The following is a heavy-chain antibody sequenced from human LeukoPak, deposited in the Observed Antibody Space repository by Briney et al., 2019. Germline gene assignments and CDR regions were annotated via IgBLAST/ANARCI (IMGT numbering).Heavy chain of an antibody. V-gene: IGHV4-39*01. J-gene: IGHJ6*03. D-gene: IGHD6-19*01. CDR2: IYYSGST. CDR3: ATSSTYSSGWLYYYYYYMDV. CDR1: GGSISSSSYY. Sequence: SETLSLTCTVSGGSISSSSYYWGWIRQPPGKGLEWIGSIYYSGSTYYNPSLKSRVTISVDTSKNQFSLKLSSVTAADTAVYYCATSSTYSSGWLYYYYYYMDVWGKGTTVTISS.